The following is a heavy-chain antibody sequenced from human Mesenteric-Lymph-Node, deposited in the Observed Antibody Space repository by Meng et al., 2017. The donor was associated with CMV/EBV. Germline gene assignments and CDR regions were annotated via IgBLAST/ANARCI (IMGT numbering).Heavy chain of an antibody. CDR3: ARDDILSGFDN. CDR1: GFTFSSYA. D-gene: IGHD3-9*01. J-gene: IGHJ4*02. Sequence: GGSLRLSCVASGFTFSSYAMSWVRQAPGKGLEWVSSISSDSTYIYYADSVKGRFTISRDNAKNSLYLHMSNLRAEDTAVYYCARDDILSGFDNWGQGTLVTVSS. CDR2: ISSDSTYI. V-gene: IGHV3-21*01.